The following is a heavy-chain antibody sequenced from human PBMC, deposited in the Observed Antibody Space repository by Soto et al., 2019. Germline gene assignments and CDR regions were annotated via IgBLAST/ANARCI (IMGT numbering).Heavy chain of an antibody. Sequence: GGSLRLSCSASGFTFSSYAMHWVRQAPGKGLEYVSAISSNGGSTYYADSVKGRFTISRDNSKNTLYLQMSSLRAEDTAVYYCVKDWSGYTSLFDYCGQGTLVTVSP. D-gene: IGHD5-18*01. CDR1: GFTFSSYA. CDR2: ISSNGGST. CDR3: VKDWSGYTSLFDY. V-gene: IGHV3-64D*06. J-gene: IGHJ4*02.